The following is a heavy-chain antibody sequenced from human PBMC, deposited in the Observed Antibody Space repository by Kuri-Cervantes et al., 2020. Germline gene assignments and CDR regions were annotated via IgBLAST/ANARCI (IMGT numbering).Heavy chain of an antibody. CDR3: AKGGAIYSTGSYATYYFDY. V-gene: IGHV3-23*01. J-gene: IGHJ4*02. Sequence: GESLQISGATSGFTSSTYAMSWVCQAPGKRREWVSAISGSGGSSYYADSGKGRFTISIAKSKNTVYLRMDSLINEDTVVYYCAKGGAIYSTGSYATYYFDYWGQGTLVTVSS. D-gene: IGHD3-10*01. CDR2: ISGSGGSS. CDR1: GFTSSTYA.